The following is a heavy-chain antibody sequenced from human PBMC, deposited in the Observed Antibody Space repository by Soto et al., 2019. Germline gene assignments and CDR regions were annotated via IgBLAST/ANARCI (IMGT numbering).Heavy chain of an antibody. CDR3: ARREIQGPIDY. V-gene: IGHV4-28*01. D-gene: IGHD1-26*01. CDR2: IYYSGTT. Sequence: QVQLQESGPGLVKPSDTLSLTCAVSGYSISSSNWWGWIRQPPGKGLEWIGYIYYSGTTYYNPSLKSRVTMSVDKSQNQFSLKLTYVTAVDTAVYYCARREIQGPIDYWGQGTLVTVSS. J-gene: IGHJ4*02. CDR1: GYSISSSNW.